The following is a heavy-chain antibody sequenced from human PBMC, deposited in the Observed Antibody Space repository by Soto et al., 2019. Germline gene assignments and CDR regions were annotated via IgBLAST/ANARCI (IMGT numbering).Heavy chain of an antibody. D-gene: IGHD6-6*01. CDR3: ARAPKVSASSQPRPDF. CDR2: ISQSGNT. Sequence: QVQLHQWGAGLLKPSETLSLACSIYSGSFSGYYWSWIRQPPGKGLEWIGEISQSGNTNYSPSLKSRVSISIDTSKKQFSLNLASVSAADTAVYYCARAPKVSASSQPRPDFWGQGTLVTVSS. V-gene: IGHV4-34*01. CDR1: SGSFSGYY. J-gene: IGHJ4*02.